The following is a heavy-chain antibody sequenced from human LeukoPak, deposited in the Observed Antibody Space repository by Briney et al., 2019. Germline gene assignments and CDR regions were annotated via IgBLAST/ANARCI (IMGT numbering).Heavy chain of an antibody. V-gene: IGHV3-23*01. Sequence: GGSLRLSCAASGFTFSSYAMSWARQAPGKGLEWVSAISGSGGSTYNADSVKGRFTISRGNSKNTLYLQMNSLRAEDTAVYYCAKSMVRGVMGYYYGMDVWGQGTTVTVSS. CDR1: GFTFSSYA. CDR3: AKSMVRGVMGYYYGMDV. D-gene: IGHD3-10*01. CDR2: ISGSGGST. J-gene: IGHJ6*02.